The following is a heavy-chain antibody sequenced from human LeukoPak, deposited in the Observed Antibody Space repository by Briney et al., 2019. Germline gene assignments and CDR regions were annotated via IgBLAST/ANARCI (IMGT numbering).Heavy chain of an antibody. CDR1: GYTFTGYY. J-gene: IGHJ4*02. D-gene: IGHD4-17*01. CDR2: INPNSGGA. CDR3: ASGRKYDYGDYGSFDY. Sequence: ASVKVSCKASGYTFTGYYMHWVRQAPGQGLEWMGWINPNSGGANYAQKFQGRVTITADESTSTAYMELSSLRSEDTAVYYCASGRKYDYGDYGSFDYWAREPWSPSPQ. V-gene: IGHV1-2*02.